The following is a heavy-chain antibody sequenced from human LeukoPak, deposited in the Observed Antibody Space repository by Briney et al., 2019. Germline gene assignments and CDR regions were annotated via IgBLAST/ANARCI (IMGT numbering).Heavy chain of an antibody. V-gene: IGHV4-38-2*02. CDR3: ARGLGRQQLVSPFDY. CDR2: IYHSGTI. CDR1: GYSISSGYH. D-gene: IGHD6-13*01. J-gene: IGHJ4*02. Sequence: SETLSLTCTVSGYSISSGYHWGWIRQPPGKGLEWLASIYHSGTIYYNPSLKSRVTISVDTSKNQFSPKLTSVTAADTAVYYCARGLGRQQLVSPFDYWGQGTLVTVSS.